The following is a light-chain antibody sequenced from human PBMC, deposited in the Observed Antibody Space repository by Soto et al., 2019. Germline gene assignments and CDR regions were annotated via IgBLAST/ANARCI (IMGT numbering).Light chain of an antibody. Sequence: EVVMTQSPDTLSVSPGERATPSCRASQSVSSSLAWYQQKPGQAPRLLIYGASTRATGVPARFSGSGSGTEFTLTISSLQSEDVAVYYCQHFHNWPPWTFGQGTRVEIK. CDR3: QHFHNWPPWT. V-gene: IGKV3-15*01. J-gene: IGKJ1*01. CDR2: GAS. CDR1: QSVSSS.